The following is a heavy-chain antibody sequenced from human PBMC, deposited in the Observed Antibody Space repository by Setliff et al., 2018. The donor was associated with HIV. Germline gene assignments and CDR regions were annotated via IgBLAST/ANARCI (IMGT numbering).Heavy chain of an antibody. CDR2: IHNDGRT. D-gene: IGHD2-15*01. Sequence: GGSLRLSCAASGFTVSTSYMTWVRQAPGKGLEWVSVIHNDGRTDYADSVKGRFTIARDNSINILYLHMNNLIVKDTAVYYCAKGIKWLDPWGRGTLVTVSS. CDR1: GFTVSTSY. J-gene: IGHJ5*02. V-gene: IGHV3-53*01. CDR3: AKGIKWLDP.